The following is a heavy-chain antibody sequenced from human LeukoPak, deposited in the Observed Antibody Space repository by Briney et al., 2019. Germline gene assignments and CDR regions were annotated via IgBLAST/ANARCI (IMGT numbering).Heavy chain of an antibody. Sequence: QTLTLTCTFSGFSLSTSGVGVGWIRQPPGKALEWLALVYWDDDKRYSPSLKSRLTITKDTSKNQVVLTMTNMDPVDTATYYCAHSLWFGDLLPYFDYWGQGTLVTVSS. J-gene: IGHJ4*02. CDR1: GFSLSTSGVG. CDR2: VYWDDDK. CDR3: AHSLWFGDLLPYFDY. D-gene: IGHD3-10*01. V-gene: IGHV2-5*02.